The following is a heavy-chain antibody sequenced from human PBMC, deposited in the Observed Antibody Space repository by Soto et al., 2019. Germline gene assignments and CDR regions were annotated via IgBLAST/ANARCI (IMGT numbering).Heavy chain of an antibody. V-gene: IGHV1-46*01. D-gene: IGHD3-22*01. CDR2: INPSGDST. Sequence: ASVKVSCKASGYTFTSYYMHWVRQAPGQGLEWMGIINPSGDSTSYAQKFQGRVTMTRDTSTSTVYMELSSLRSEDTAVYYCARGRGYYDSCGAPWPYWGQGTLVTFSS. CDR3: ARGRGYYDSCGAPWPY. J-gene: IGHJ4*02. CDR1: GYTFTSYY.